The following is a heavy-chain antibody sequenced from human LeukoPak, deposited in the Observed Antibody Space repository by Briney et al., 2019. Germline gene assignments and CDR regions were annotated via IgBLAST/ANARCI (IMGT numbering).Heavy chain of an antibody. D-gene: IGHD6-13*01. Sequence: GASVKVSCKASGGTFSSYVISWVRQAPGQGLEWMGGIIPIFGTANYAQKFQGRVTITADESTSTAYMELSSLRSEDTAVYYSARDPQQRRPRESWIDPWGQGTLVTVSS. J-gene: IGHJ5*02. CDR2: IIPIFGTA. CDR3: ARDPQQRRPRESWIDP. CDR1: GGTFSSYV. V-gene: IGHV1-69*13.